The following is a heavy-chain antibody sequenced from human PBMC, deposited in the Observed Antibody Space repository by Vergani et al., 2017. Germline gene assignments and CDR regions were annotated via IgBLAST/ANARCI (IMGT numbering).Heavy chain of an antibody. Sequence: QVQLQESGPGLVKPSQTLSLTCTVSGGSISSGGYYWSWIRQHPGKGLEWIGYIYYSGSTYYNPSLKSRVTISVDTSKNQFSLKLSSVTAADTAVYYCAKGXSYVVVPAANPHYYYYYGMDVWGQGTTVTVSS. J-gene: IGHJ6*02. D-gene: IGHD2-2*01. CDR1: GGSISSGGYY. CDR3: AKGXSYVVVPAANPHYYYYYGMDV. CDR2: IYYSGST. V-gene: IGHV4-31*03.